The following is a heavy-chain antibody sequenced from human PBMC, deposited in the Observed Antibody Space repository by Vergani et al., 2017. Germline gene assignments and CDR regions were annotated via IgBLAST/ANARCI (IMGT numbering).Heavy chain of an antibody. D-gene: IGHD3-22*01. V-gene: IGHV3-23*01. CDR2: ISGSGGST. J-gene: IGHJ4*02. CDR3: AKVPTYYYDSSGYFDY. Sequence: EVQLLESGGGLVQPGGSLRLSCAASGFTFSSYAMSWVRQAPGKGLEWVSAISGSGGSTYYADSVKGRFTISRDNSKNTLYLQMNSLRAEDTAVYYWAKVPTYYYDSSGYFDYWGQGTLVTVSS. CDR1: GFTFSSYA.